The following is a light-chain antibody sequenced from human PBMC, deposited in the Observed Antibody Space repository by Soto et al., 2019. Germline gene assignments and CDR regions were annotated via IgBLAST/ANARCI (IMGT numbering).Light chain of an antibody. CDR2: DAS. Sequence: EIVLTQSPATLSLSPGERAALSCRASQSVSNSLAWYQQKPGQAPRLLINDASNRATGIPARSSGSGSGTDFTLTISSLEPEDFAVYYCQQRYNWPLTFGGGTKVDI. V-gene: IGKV3-11*01. CDR3: QQRYNWPLT. CDR1: QSVSNS. J-gene: IGKJ4*01.